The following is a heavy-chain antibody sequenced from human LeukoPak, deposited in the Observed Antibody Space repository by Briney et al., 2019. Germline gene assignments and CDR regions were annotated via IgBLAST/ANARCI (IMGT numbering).Heavy chain of an antibody. CDR1: GGAFSSYA. CDR2: IIPIFGTA. D-gene: IGHD6-13*01. Sequence: GASVKVSCKASGGAFSSYAISWVRQAPGQGLEWMGGIIPIFGTANYAQKFQGRVTITTDESTSTAYMELSSLRSEDTAVYYCARGGGIAAHFHFDYWGQGTLVTVSS. J-gene: IGHJ4*02. V-gene: IGHV1-69*05. CDR3: ARGGGIAAHFHFDY.